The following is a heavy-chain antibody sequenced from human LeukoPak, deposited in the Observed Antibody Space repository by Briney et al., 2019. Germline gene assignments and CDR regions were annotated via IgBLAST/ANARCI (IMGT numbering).Heavy chain of an antibody. D-gene: IGHD6-19*01. CDR3: VNQISGWVY. CDR2: ISSNGGST. J-gene: IGHJ4*02. CDR1: GFTFSTYR. Sequence: GGSLRLSCSASGFTFSTYRMHWVRQAPGKGLEYVSAISSNGGSTYYADSVKGRFTISRDNSKNTLFLQMSSLRAKDTAVYYCVNQISGWVYWGQGSLVTVSS. V-gene: IGHV3-64D*08.